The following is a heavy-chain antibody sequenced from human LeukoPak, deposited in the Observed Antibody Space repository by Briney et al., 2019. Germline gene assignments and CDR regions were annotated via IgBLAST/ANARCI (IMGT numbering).Heavy chain of an antibody. CDR1: GFTFSSYW. Sequence: PGGSLRLSCAASGFTFSSYWMSWVRQAPGKGLEWVANIKQDGSEKYYVDSVKGRFTISRDNAKNSLSLQMNSLRAEDTAVYYCARAASSTRPYYFDYWAQGTLVTVSS. CDR2: IKQDGSEK. J-gene: IGHJ4*02. CDR3: ARAASSTRPYYFDY. V-gene: IGHV3-7*01. D-gene: IGHD3-10*01.